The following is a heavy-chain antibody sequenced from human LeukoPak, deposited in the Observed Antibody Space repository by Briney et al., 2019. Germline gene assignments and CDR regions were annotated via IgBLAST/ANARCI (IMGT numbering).Heavy chain of an antibody. V-gene: IGHV3-53*05. CDR3: ARDAGGSYVLDY. Sequence: GGSLRLSCAASGFIVSSNYMNWVRQAPGKGLEWVSVIYSGGSTYYADSVKGRFTISRDNSKNTLYLQMNSLRAEDTAVYYCARDAGGSYVLDYWGQGTLVTVSS. CDR2: IYSGGST. J-gene: IGHJ4*02. CDR1: GFIVSSNY. D-gene: IGHD1-26*01.